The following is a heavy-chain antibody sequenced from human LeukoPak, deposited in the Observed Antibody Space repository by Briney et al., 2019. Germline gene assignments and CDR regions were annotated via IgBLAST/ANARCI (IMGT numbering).Heavy chain of an antibody. D-gene: IGHD5-18*01. CDR1: GFTFSSYA. CDR3: AKDLVDTAMVTFYFDY. V-gene: IGHV3-23*01. J-gene: IGHJ4*02. CDR2: ISGSGGST. Sequence: PGGSLRLSCAASGFTFSSYAMCGVRQAPGKGLGCVSAISGSGGSTYYADSVRGPFTISRDNSKNTLDLQMNSLRAEDTAVYYCAKDLVDTAMVTFYFDYWGQGTLVTVSS.